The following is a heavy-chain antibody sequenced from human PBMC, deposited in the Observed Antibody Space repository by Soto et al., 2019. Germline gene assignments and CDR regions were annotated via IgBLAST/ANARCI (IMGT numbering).Heavy chain of an antibody. J-gene: IGHJ4*02. CDR3: ARRSSSWYFDY. CDR1: GFTFSNYA. V-gene: IGHV3-23*01. Sequence: EVQLLESGGGLVQPGGSLRLSCAASGFTFSNYAMNWVRQAPGKGLEWVSVISGSGGSTYYADSVKGRFTISRDNSKNTLYLQMNSLRAEDTAVYYCARRSSSWYFDYWGQGTLVTVS. CDR2: ISGSGGST. D-gene: IGHD6-13*01.